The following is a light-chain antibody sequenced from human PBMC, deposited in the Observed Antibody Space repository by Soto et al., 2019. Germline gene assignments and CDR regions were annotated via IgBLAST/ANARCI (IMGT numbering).Light chain of an antibody. CDR2: GAS. Sequence: ENVLTQSPGTLSLSPGERATLSCRASQSVSSSYLAWYQQKPGQAPSLLIYGASRRATGIPDRFSGSGSGTDFTLTISSLQPDDFATYYCQQYNTYFRTFGQGTKVDI. CDR3: QQYNTYFRT. V-gene: IGKV3-20*01. J-gene: IGKJ1*01. CDR1: QSVSSSY.